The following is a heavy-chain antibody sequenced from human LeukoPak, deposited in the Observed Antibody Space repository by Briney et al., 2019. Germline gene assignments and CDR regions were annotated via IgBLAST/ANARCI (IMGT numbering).Heavy chain of an antibody. CDR1: GYSISSGKY. CDR2: IYESGST. V-gene: IGHV4-38-2*02. J-gene: IGHJ4*02. D-gene: IGHD2-21*01. CDR3: ARGPGISGDHFYPDY. Sequence: SETLSLTCSVSGYSISSGKYWAWIRQTPGKGLEWIGSIYESGSTYYTPSLKSRVTMSVDTSKNQFSLSLTSVTAADTAVYSCARGPGISGDHFYPDYWGQGIQVNVSS.